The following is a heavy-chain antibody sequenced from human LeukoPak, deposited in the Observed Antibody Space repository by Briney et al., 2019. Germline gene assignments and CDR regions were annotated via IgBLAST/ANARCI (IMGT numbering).Heavy chain of an antibody. CDR2: VYYTGRT. V-gene: IGHV4-39*02. CDR1: GGSILFGHNH. D-gene: IGHD1/OR15-1a*01. J-gene: IGHJ4*02. CDR3: VRDPGTTIAS. Sequence: SETLSLTCTVSGGSILFGHNHWGWIRQRPGMRLEWVGSVYYTGRTFDNPSLQSRATISVDTSQNRFARDLTSVPAAATAVYYCVRDPGTTIASWGPGILVTVSS.